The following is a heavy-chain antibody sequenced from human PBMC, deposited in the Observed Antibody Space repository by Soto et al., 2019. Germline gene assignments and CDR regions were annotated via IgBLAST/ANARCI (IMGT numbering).Heavy chain of an antibody. CDR1: GGSFSSYA. Sequence: SVKVSCNASGGSFSSYAINLGRQAPGQGLEWMGGIIPIFATADYAQKFQGRVTSTADVSTSTAYMELSSLSSEDTAVYYCARKSGYYLHDYWGQGPLVTVSS. CDR3: ARKSGYYLHDY. D-gene: IGHD3-22*01. V-gene: IGHV1-69*01. J-gene: IGHJ4*02. CDR2: IIPIFATA.